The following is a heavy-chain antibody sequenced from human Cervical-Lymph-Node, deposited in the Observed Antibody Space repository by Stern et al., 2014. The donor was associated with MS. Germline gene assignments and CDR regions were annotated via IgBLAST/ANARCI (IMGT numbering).Heavy chain of an antibody. J-gene: IGHJ6*02. Sequence: VQLGESGAEVKKPGASVKVSCKASGYTFTSYDINWVRQATGQGLEWMGWMNPNSGNTGYAQKFRGRVTMTRNTSISTAYMELSSLRSEDTAVYYCASAAAAGIIYYYYGMDVWGQGTTVTVSS. V-gene: IGHV1-8*01. D-gene: IGHD6-13*01. CDR3: ASAAAAGIIYYYYGMDV. CDR1: GYTFTSYD. CDR2: MNPNSGNT.